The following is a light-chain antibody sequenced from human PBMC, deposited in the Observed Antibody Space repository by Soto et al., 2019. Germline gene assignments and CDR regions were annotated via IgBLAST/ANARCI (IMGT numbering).Light chain of an antibody. CDR2: GAS. CDR1: PSVSNNY. J-gene: IGKJ5*01. CDR3: QQYGSSHT. Sequence: ELVWTQSPGPLSLSPWERATISCRASPSVSNNYLAWYQQKPGQAPRLLIYGASSRAIGIPDRFSGSVSGSDSILTIKRLEPDDFAVYYCQQYGSSHTFGQGTRVEIK. V-gene: IGKV3-20*01.